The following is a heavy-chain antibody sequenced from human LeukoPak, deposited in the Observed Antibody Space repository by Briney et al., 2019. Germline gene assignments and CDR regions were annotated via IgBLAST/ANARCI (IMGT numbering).Heavy chain of an antibody. D-gene: IGHD4-17*01. CDR2: ISSSSSSI. CDR3: ASGRTVTPYFDY. Sequence: GGSLRLSCAASGFTFSNYNMNWVRQAPGKGLEWVSSISSSSSSINYADSLKGRFTISRDNAKNSLYLQMNSLRAEDTAVYYCASGRTVTPYFDYWGQGTLVTVSS. V-gene: IGHV3-21*01. J-gene: IGHJ4*02. CDR1: GFTFSNYN.